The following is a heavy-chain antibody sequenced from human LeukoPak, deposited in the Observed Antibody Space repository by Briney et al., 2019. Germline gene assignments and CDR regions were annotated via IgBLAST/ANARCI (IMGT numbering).Heavy chain of an antibody. V-gene: IGHV1-69*13. D-gene: IGHD3-10*01. Sequence: SVKVSCKASGGTFSSYAISWVRQAPGQGLEWMGGIIPIFGTANYAQKFQGRVTITADESTSTAYMELSSLRSEDTAVYYCASTNYYGSGSYYTGLLFPPNYWGQGTLVSVSS. J-gene: IGHJ4*02. CDR1: GGTFSSYA. CDR2: IIPIFGTA. CDR3: ASTNYYGSGSYYTGLLFPPNY.